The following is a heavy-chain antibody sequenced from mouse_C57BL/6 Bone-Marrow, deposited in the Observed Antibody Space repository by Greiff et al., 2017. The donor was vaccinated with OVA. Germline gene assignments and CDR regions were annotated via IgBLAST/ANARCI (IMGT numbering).Heavy chain of an antibody. J-gene: IGHJ2*01. D-gene: IGHD3-2*02. Sequence: VHLVESGAELARPGASVKLSCKASGYTFTSYGISWVKQRTGQGLEWIGEIYPRSGNTYYNEKFKGKATLTADKSSSTAYMELRSLTSEDSAVYFCARVLRLRYYFDYWGQGTTLTVSS. CDR3: ARVLRLRYYFDY. V-gene: IGHV1-81*01. CDR2: IYPRSGNT. CDR1: GYTFTSYG.